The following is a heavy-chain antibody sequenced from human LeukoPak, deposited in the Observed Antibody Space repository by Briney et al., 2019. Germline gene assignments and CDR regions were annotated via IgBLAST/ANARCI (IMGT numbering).Heavy chain of an antibody. D-gene: IGHD4-17*01. V-gene: IGHV1-69*06. Sequence: SVKVSCKASGGTFSNFAIAWVRQVPGQGLEWMGGITPIFNSANYAQRFQGRVTITADKPTSTAYMELRSLTSEDTAVYYCARVERTQTTVTLGGYYIMDVWGKGTMVTVSS. CDR2: ITPIFNSA. CDR3: ARVERTQTTVTLGGYYIMDV. CDR1: GGTFSNFA. J-gene: IGHJ6*04.